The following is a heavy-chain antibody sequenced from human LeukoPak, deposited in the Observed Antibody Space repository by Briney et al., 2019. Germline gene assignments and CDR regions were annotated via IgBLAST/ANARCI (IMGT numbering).Heavy chain of an antibody. CDR1: GSTFSSYG. J-gene: IGHJ4*02. CDR3: AKEHYDYVWGSYRYLTIDY. CDR2: IRYDGSNK. Sequence: GGSLRLSCAASGSTFSSYGMHWVRQAPGKGLEWVAFIRYDGSNKYYADSVKGRFTISRDNSKNTLYLQMNSLRAEDTAVYYCAKEHYDYVWGSYRYLTIDYWGQGTLVTVSS. D-gene: IGHD3-16*02. V-gene: IGHV3-30*02.